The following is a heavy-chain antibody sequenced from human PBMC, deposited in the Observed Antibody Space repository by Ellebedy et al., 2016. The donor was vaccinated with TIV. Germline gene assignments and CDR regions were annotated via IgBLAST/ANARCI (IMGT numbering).Heavy chain of an antibody. Sequence: GGSLRLXXAASGFTFSSYSMNWVRQAPGKALEWVSYISSSSSTIYYADSVKGRFTISRDNAKNSLYLQMNSLRAEDTAVYYCARDDYGDYVSSYYYYGMDVWGQGTTVTVSS. J-gene: IGHJ6*02. CDR3: ARDDYGDYVSSYYYYGMDV. D-gene: IGHD4-17*01. CDR1: GFTFSSYS. V-gene: IGHV3-48*01. CDR2: ISSSSSTI.